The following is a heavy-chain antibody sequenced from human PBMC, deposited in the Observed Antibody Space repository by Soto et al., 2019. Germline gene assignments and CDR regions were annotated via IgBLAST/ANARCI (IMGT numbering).Heavy chain of an antibody. V-gene: IGHV1-8*01. CDR3: ARGRIAVAGTFFRYYGMDV. J-gene: IGHJ6*02. Sequence: ASVKVSCKASGYTFTSYDINWVRQATGQGLEWMGWMNPNSGNTGYAQKFQGRVTMTRNASISTAYMGLSSLRSEDTAVYYCARGRIAVAGTFFRYYGMDVWGQGTTVTVSS. D-gene: IGHD6-19*01. CDR1: GYTFTSYD. CDR2: MNPNSGNT.